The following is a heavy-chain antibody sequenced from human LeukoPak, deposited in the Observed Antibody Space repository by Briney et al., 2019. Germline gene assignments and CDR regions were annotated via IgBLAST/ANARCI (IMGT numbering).Heavy chain of an antibody. V-gene: IGHV3-33*01. CDR3: ARADYYGSKTFDY. Sequence: GGSLRLSCAASGFSFSNYDMHWVRQAPGKGLEWVALILTDGSNEHYADSVKGRFTISRDNSKNTMYLQMNSLRAEDTAMYYCARADYYGSKTFDYWGQGTLVTGSS. J-gene: IGHJ4*02. CDR1: GFSFSNYD. D-gene: IGHD3-10*01. CDR2: ILTDGSNE.